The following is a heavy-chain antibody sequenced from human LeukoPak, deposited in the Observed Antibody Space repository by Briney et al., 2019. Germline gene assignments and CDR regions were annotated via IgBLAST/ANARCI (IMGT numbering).Heavy chain of an antibody. CDR2: IYISGNT. J-gene: IGHJ4*02. D-gene: IGHD3-22*01. CDR3: ARTMSFSTQYYFDY. CDR1: GVSIRSYY. Sequence: PSETLSLTCNLSGVSIRSYYWSWIRQPAGGGLEWIGRIYISGNTNYNPSLKSRVTMSLDTSKNQFSLNLNSVTAADTAVYYCARTMSFSTQYYFDYWGQGTLVTVSS. V-gene: IGHV4-4*07.